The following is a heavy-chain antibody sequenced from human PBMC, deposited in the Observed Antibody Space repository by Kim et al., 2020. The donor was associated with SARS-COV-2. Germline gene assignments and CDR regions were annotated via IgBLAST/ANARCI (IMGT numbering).Heavy chain of an antibody. V-gene: IGHV3-23*01. CDR3: ARDWFEDY. CDR2: ISGSGENT. Sequence: GGSLRLSCAASGFTFSSYAMSWVRQAPGKGLEWVSVISGSGENTYYADSGKGRFTISRDNSKNTVYLQMDSLRADDTAVYYCARDWFEDYWVQGILVIVS. J-gene: IGHJ4*02. CDR1: GFTFSSYA. D-gene: IGHD3-10*01.